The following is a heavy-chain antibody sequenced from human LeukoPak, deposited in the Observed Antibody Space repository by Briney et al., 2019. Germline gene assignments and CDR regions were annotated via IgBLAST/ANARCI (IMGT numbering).Heavy chain of an antibody. Sequence: GGSLRLSCAASGFTVSSNYMSWVRQAPGKGLEWVSVIYSGGSTYYADSVKGRFTIPRDNSKNTLYLQMNSLRAEDTAVYYCARERYSSGWYSGYWGQGTLVTVSS. CDR2: IYSGGST. CDR3: ARERYSSGWYSGY. V-gene: IGHV3-66*02. J-gene: IGHJ4*02. CDR1: GFTVSSNY. D-gene: IGHD6-19*01.